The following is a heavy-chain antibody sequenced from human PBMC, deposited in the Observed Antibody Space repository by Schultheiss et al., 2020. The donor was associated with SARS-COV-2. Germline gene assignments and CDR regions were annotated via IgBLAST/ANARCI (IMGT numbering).Heavy chain of an antibody. J-gene: IGHJ4*02. V-gene: IGHV4-34*01. CDR3: ARAAHKLGRFDY. D-gene: IGHD7-27*01. Sequence: GSLRLSCAVYGGSFSGYYWSWIRQPPGKGLEWIGSIYYSGSTYYNPSLKSRVTMSVDTSKNQFSLKLSSVTAADTAVYYCARAAHKLGRFDYWGQGTLVTVSS. CDR1: GGSFSGYY. CDR2: IYYSGST.